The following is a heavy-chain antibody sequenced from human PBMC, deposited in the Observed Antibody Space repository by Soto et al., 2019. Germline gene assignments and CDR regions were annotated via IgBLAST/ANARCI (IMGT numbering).Heavy chain of an antibody. J-gene: IGHJ6*02. CDR2: INAYNGNT. CDR3: ARDEPPGDV. V-gene: IGHV1-18*01. CDR1: GYTFTSYA. Sequence: QVQLVQSGAEVKKPGASVKVSCKASGYTFTSYAFSWVRQAPGQGPEWMGWINAYNGNTKYAQKLQGRITMTTDTSTSTPYMELRSLRSDDTAVYYCARDEPPGDVWGQGTTVTVSS.